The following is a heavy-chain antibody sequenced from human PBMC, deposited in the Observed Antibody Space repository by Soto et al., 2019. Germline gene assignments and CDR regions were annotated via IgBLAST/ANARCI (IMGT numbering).Heavy chain of an antibody. V-gene: IGHV3-30-3*01. CDR2: ISYDGSNK. J-gene: IGHJ6*02. CDR1: GFTFSRYA. CDR3: ARDLGSCSGGCYYYYGMDV. Sequence: PGGSLRLSCAASGFTFSRYAMHWVRQAPGKGLEWVVVISYDGSNKNYADSVKGRFTISRDNSKNTLYLQMNSLRAEDTALYYCARDLGSCSGGCYYYYGMDVWGQGTTVTVSS. D-gene: IGHD2-15*01.